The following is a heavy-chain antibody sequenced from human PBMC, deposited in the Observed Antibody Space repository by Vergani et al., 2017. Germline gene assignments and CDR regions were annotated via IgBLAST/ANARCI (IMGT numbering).Heavy chain of an antibody. J-gene: IGHJ6*02. CDR2: IKSDGSIT. D-gene: IGHD2-2*01. Sequence: DVHLAESGGGFFQPGGSLRLSCSASGFSFNSYWMHWVRQVPGKGLLWVSRIKSDGSITAYADSVKGRFTISRDNAQNTLYLQMNSLRVEDTGVYYCAKGVYCSSTSCYEGRGYYYGMGVWGQGTTVTFSS. CDR3: AKGVYCSSTSCYEGRGYYYGMGV. V-gene: IGHV3-74*03. CDR1: GFSFNSYW.